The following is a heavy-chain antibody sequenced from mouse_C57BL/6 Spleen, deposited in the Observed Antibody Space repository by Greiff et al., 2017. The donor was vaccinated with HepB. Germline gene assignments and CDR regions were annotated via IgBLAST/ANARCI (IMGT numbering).Heavy chain of an antibody. Sequence: DVQLQESGGGLVQPKGSLKLSCAASGFSFNTYAMNWVRQAPGKGLEWVARIRSKSNNYATYYADSVKDRFTISRDDSESMLYLQMNNLKTEDTAMYYCVRAYYSNYFDVWGTGTTVTVSS. V-gene: IGHV10-1*01. J-gene: IGHJ1*03. CDR1: GFSFNTYA. D-gene: IGHD2-5*01. CDR3: VRAYYSNYFDV. CDR2: IRSKSNNYAT.